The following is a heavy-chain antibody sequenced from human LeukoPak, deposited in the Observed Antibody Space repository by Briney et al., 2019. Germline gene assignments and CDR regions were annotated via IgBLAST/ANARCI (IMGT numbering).Heavy chain of an antibody. CDR1: GFTFSTSW. Sequence: GGSLRLSCAASGFTFSTSWMGWVRQAPGKGLEWVANIKQDGSERYYVDSVKGRFTISRDNSKNTLYLQMNSLRAEDTAVYYCARGLCGGDCYTAFDIWGQGTMVTVSS. CDR3: ARGLCGGDCYTAFDI. D-gene: IGHD2-21*02. J-gene: IGHJ3*02. V-gene: IGHV3-7*05. CDR2: IKQDGSER.